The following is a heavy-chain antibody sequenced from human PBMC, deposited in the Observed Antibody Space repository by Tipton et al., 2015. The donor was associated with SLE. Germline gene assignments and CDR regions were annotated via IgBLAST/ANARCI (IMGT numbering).Heavy chain of an antibody. CDR1: GGSFSGYY. D-gene: IGHD3-9*01. J-gene: IGHJ4*02. CDR3: ARGTSSDILTGPFVS. V-gene: IGHV4-34*01. CDR2: INHSGST. Sequence: TLSLTCAVYGGSFSGYYWSWIRQPPGKGLEWIGEINHSGSTTYNPSLKSRVTISIDMSKNQFSLKLRSVTAADTAVYYCARGTSSDILTGPFVSWGQGTLVTVSS.